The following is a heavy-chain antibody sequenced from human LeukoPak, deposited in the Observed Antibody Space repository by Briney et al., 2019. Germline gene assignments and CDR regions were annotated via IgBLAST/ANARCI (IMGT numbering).Heavy chain of an antibody. V-gene: IGHV1-2*02. Sequence: ASMKVSCKASGYTFTGYYMHWVRQAPGQGLEWMGWINPNSGGTNYAQKFQGRVTMTRDTSISTAYMELSRLRSDDTALYYCARVGNTPVSAFSYWGQGTLVTASS. CDR2: INPNSGGT. CDR1: GYTFTGYY. CDR3: ARVGNTPVSAFSY. J-gene: IGHJ4*02. D-gene: IGHD3-3*02.